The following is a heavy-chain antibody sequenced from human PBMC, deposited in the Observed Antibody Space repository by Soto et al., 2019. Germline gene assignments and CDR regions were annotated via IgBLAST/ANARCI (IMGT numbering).Heavy chain of an antibody. CDR1: GFTFTRYS. Sequence: GSLRLSXAASGFTFTRYSMNWVRQAPGKGLEWVSSISSTTNYIYYADSMKGRFTVSRDNAKNSVYLEMNSLSAEDTAVYYCARESEDLTSNFDYWGQGTLVTVSS. V-gene: IGHV3-21*01. CDR3: ARESEDLTSNFDY. CDR2: ISSTTNYI. J-gene: IGHJ4*02.